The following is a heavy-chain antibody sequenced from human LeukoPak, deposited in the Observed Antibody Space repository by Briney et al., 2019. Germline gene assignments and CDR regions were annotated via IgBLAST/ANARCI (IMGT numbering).Heavy chain of an antibody. V-gene: IGHV4-39*07. CDR3: AREHDYVWGTYLPDYYYYYMDV. D-gene: IGHD3-16*02. Sequence: PSETLSLSCTVSGGSISSSSYYWGWIRQPPGKGLEWIGSIYHSGSIYYNPSLKSRVTISVDTSKNQFSLNQSSETAADTAVYYCAREHDYVWGTYLPDYYYYYMDVWGKGTTVTVSS. CDR1: GGSISSSSYY. J-gene: IGHJ6*03. CDR2: IYHSGSI.